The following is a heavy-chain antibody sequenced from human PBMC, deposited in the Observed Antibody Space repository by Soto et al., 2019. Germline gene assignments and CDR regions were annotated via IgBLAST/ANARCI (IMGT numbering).Heavy chain of an antibody. CDR3: ARGSRPSTYYYDSSGYYGAGYYGMDV. V-gene: IGHV1-69*01. J-gene: IGHJ6*02. CDR1: GGTFSSYA. Sequence: QVQLVQSGAEVKKPGSSVKVSCKASGGTFSSYAISWVRQAPGQGLEWMGGIIPIFGTANYAQKFQGRVTITADESTSTAYMELSSLRSEDTAVYYCARGSRPSTYYYDSSGYYGAGYYGMDVWGQGTTVTVSS. D-gene: IGHD3-22*01. CDR2: IIPIFGTA.